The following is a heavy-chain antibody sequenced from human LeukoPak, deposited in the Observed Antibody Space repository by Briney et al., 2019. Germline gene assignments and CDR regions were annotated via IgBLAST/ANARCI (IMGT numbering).Heavy chain of an antibody. V-gene: IGHV4-61*01. D-gene: IGHD3-10*01. CDR1: GGSVSSGSYY. Sequence: SETLSLTCTVSGGSVSSGSYYWSWIRQPPGKGLEWIGYIYYSGSTNYNPSLKSRVTISVGTSKNQFSLKLSSVTAADTAVYFCARQDYSGSGNSDYRGQGTLVTVSS. CDR2: IYYSGST. J-gene: IGHJ4*02. CDR3: ARQDYSGSGNSDY.